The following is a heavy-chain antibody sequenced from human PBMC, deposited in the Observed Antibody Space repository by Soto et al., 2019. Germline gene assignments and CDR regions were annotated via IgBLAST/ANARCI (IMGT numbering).Heavy chain of an antibody. CDR3: ARGSYGQQILRIAV. Sequence: PSQTLSLTCVISGDSVSSNRAAWNWIRQSPSRGLEWLGRTYYRSKWYNDYAVSIKSRITINPDTSKNQFSLQLNSVTPEDTAVYYCARGSYGQQILRIAVWGQGTTVTVSS. V-gene: IGHV6-1*01. D-gene: IGHD3-16*01. CDR1: GDSVSSNRAA. CDR2: TYYRSKWYN. J-gene: IGHJ6*01.